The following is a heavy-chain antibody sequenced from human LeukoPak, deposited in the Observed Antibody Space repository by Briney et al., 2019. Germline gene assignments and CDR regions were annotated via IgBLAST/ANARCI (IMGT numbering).Heavy chain of an antibody. D-gene: IGHD3-22*01. Sequence: GGSLRLSCAASGFTFSSYGMHWVRQAPGKGLEWVAFIRYDGSDKYYADSVKDRFTISRDNAKNSLYLQMNSLRAEDTAVYYCARGLYGSGYYPSKLDIWGQGTMVTVSS. CDR3: ARGLYGSGYYPSKLDI. V-gene: IGHV3-30*02. CDR1: GFTFSSYG. J-gene: IGHJ3*02. CDR2: IRYDGSDK.